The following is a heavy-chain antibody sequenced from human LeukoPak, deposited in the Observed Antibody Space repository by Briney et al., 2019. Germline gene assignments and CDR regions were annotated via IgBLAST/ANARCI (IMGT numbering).Heavy chain of an antibody. CDR3: AKNVRNYDFWSGYYTGEDY. Sequence: GGSLRLSCAASGFTFSSYAMNWVRQAPGKGLEWVSAISGSGGSTYYADSVKGRFTISRDNSKNTLYLQMNSLRAEDTAVYYCAKNVRNYDFWSGYYTGEDYWGQGTLVTVSS. CDR2: ISGSGGST. CDR1: GFTFSSYA. D-gene: IGHD3-3*01. V-gene: IGHV3-23*01. J-gene: IGHJ4*02.